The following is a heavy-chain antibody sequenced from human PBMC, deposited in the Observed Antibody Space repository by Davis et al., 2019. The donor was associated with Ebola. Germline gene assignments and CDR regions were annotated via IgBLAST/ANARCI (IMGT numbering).Heavy chain of an antibody. V-gene: IGHV3-21*01. CDR1: GFTFSSYS. CDR3: AREDVWGSTNWFDP. J-gene: IGHJ5*02. Sequence: PGGSLRLSCAASGFTFSSYSMNWVRQAPGKGLEWVSSISSSSSYIYYADSVKGRFTISRDNAKNSLYLQMNSLRAEDTAVYYCAREDVWGSTNWFDPWGQGTLVTVSS. D-gene: IGHD3-16*01. CDR2: ISSSSSYI.